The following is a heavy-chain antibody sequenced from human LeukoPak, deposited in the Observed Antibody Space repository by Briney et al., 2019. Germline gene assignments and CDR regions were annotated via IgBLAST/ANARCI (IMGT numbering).Heavy chain of an antibody. V-gene: IGHV1-69*13. CDR3: AREPHGDYTVNWFDP. Sequence: SVKVSCKASGGTFSSYAISWVRQAPGQGLEWMGGIIPIFGTANYAQKFQGRVTITADESTSTAYMELSSLRSEDTAVYYCAREPHGDYTVNWFDPWGQGTLVTVSS. J-gene: IGHJ5*02. CDR1: GGTFSSYA. CDR2: IIPIFGTA. D-gene: IGHD4-17*01.